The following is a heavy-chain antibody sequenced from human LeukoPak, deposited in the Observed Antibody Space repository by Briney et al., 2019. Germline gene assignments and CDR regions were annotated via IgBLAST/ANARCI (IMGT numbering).Heavy chain of an antibody. D-gene: IGHD1-26*01. CDR3: TRKGLGGELGGFDH. V-gene: IGHV3-48*03. J-gene: IGHJ4*02. Sequence: PGGSLRLSCAASGFTFSSYEMNWVRQAPGKGLEWVSYISSSGSTIYYADSVKGRFTISRDNAKNSLYLQMDIMRGEDTALYYCTRKGLGGELGGFDHWGQGTLVTVSS. CDR1: GFTFSSYE. CDR2: ISSSGSTI.